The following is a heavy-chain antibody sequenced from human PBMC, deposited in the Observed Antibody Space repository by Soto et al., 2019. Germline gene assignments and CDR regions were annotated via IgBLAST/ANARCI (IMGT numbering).Heavy chain of an antibody. CDR3: ARAEVAAAGKPFDI. CDR2: ISHSGSA. D-gene: IGHD6-13*01. J-gene: IGHJ3*02. V-gene: IGHV4-38-2*01. CDR1: VSSISSGYS. Sequence: ETLSLTCAVSVSSISSGYSWCWIRQPPGKGLEWIGNISHSGSAYYNPSLKSRVTISVDTSKTQFSLKLSSVTAADTAVYYCARAEVAAAGKPFDILGQGTIVTASS.